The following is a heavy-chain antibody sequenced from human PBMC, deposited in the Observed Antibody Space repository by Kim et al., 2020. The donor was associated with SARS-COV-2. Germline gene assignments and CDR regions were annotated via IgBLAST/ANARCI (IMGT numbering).Heavy chain of an antibody. Sequence: SETLSLTCAVYGGSFSGYYWSWIRQPPGKGLEWIGEINHSGSTNYNPSLKSRVTISVDTSKNQFSLKLSSVTAADTAVYYCARVGQWPLRYFDYWGQGTLVTVSS. J-gene: IGHJ4*02. CDR2: INHSGST. CDR3: ARVGQWPLRYFDY. D-gene: IGHD6-19*01. CDR1: GGSFSGYY. V-gene: IGHV4-34*01.